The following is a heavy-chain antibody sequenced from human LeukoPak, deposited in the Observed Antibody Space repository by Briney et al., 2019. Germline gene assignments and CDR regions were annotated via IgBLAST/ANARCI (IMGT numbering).Heavy chain of an antibody. CDR1: GGSISSGDYY. D-gene: IGHD3-22*01. Sequence: SQTLSLTCTVSGGSISSGDYYWSWIRQPPGKGLEWIGYIYHSGSTYYNPSLKSRVTISVDTSKNQFSLKLSSVTAADTAVYYCARSPQRYYYDSSGYYFIDYWGQGTRVTVSS. J-gene: IGHJ4*02. V-gene: IGHV4-30-4*01. CDR3: ARSPQRYYYDSSGYYFIDY. CDR2: IYHSGST.